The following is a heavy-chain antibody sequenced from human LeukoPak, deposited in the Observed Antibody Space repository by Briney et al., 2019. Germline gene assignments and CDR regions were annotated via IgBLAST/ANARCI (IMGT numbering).Heavy chain of an antibody. CDR3: ARDRVRWSGYAIDY. CDR2: ISGSGGNT. V-gene: IGHV3-23*01. CDR1: GFSFSTHG. J-gene: IGHJ4*02. D-gene: IGHD5-12*01. Sequence: GGSLRLSCVASGFSFSTHGMTWVRQTPGKTLEWISGISGSGGNTYYAASVKGRFTISRDNANSTLYLEMNNVRAEDTAVYYCARDRVRWSGYAIDYWGQGTLVTVSS.